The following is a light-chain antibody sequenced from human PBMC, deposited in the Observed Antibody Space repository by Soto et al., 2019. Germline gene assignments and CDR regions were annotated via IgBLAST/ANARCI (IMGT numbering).Light chain of an antibody. V-gene: IGLV2-14*01. CDR1: SSDVGGYDY. Sequence: QYALTQPASLSGSPGQSITVCCTGTSSDVGGYDYVSWYQQHPGEAPKLMIYEVSNRPSGVSNRFSGSKSGNTASLTISGLQAEDEADYNCLSYASRSTLVFGTGTKVTVL. J-gene: IGLJ1*01. CDR2: EVS. CDR3: LSYASRSTLV.